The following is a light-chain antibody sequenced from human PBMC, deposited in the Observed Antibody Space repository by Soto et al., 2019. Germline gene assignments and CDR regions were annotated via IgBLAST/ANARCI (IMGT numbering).Light chain of an antibody. CDR1: ARLLHKNGYNY. V-gene: IGKV2-28*01. J-gene: IGKJ1*01. Sequence: IVMTQSPLSLSVTPGEAASISCMSSARLLHKNGYNYVDWYMQKPGQSPQLLIYLGSNRASGVPDRFSGSGSDTYFTLEISRVEADYVGVYYCMRPPENFRTFGQGTKVDSK. CDR3: MRPPENFRT. CDR2: LGS.